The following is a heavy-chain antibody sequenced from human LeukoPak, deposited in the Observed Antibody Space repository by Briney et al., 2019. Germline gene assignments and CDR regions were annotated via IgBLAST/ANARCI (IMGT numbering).Heavy chain of an antibody. CDR2: ISSSSSFI. V-gene: IGHV3-21*01. J-gene: IGHJ4*02. Sequence: GGSLRLSCAASGFTFSSYSMNWVRQAPGKGLECVSSISSSSSFIYYADSVKGRFTISRDNAKNSLYLQMNSLRAEDTAVYYCARVYSSSWYYFDYWGQGTLVTVSS. CDR1: GFTFSSYS. CDR3: ARVYSSSWYYFDY. D-gene: IGHD6-13*01.